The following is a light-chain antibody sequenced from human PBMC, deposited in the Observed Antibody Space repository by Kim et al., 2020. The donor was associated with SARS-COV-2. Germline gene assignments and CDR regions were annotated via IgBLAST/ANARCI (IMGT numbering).Light chain of an antibody. CDR3: SSYTDTNTLL. CDR1: GSDLGDYNS. J-gene: IGLJ2*01. CDR2: AVS. V-gene: IGLV2-14*03. Sequence: GQPVAISCTGTGSDLGDYNSVSWFQQHPGKAPKLIFYAVSNRPSGVSNRFSGSKSGYTASLTISTLQTEDEADYFCSSYTDTNTLLFGGGTQLTVL.